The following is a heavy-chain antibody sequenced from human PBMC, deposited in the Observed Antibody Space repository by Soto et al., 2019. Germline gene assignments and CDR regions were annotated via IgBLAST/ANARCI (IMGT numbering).Heavy chain of an antibody. Sequence: PSETLSLTCAVYGGSFSGYYWSWIRQPPGKGLEWIGEINHSGSTNYNPSLKSRVTISVDTSKNQFSLKLSSVTAADTAVYYCGRAIITMVRGVIRWFDPWGQGTLVTVSS. CDR2: INHSGST. CDR3: GRAIITMVRGVIRWFDP. V-gene: IGHV4-34*01. J-gene: IGHJ5*02. CDR1: GGSFSGYY. D-gene: IGHD3-10*01.